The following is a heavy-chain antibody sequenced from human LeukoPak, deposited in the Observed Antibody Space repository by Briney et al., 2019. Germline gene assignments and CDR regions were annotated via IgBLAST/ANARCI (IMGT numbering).Heavy chain of an antibody. V-gene: IGHV1-24*01. D-gene: IGHD6-19*01. CDR3: ATVDSSGWCFGY. Sequence: ASVKVFCKVSGYTLTELSMHWVRQAPGKGLEWMGGFDPEDGETIYAQKFQGRVTMTEDTSTDTAYMELSSLRSEDTAVYYCATVDSSGWCFGYWGQGTLVTVSS. CDR1: GYTLTELS. J-gene: IGHJ4*02. CDR2: FDPEDGET.